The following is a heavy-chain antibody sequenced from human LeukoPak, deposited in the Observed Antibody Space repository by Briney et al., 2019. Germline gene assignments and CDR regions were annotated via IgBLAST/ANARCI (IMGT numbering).Heavy chain of an antibody. CDR2: ISGSGGST. CDR3: AKATDVDTAMPTDY. Sequence: GGSLRLSCAASGFTFSSYAMSWVRQAPGKGLEWVSGISGSGGSTYYADAVKGRFTISRDNSKNTLYLQMNSLRTEDTAVYYCAKATDVDTAMPTDYWGRGTLVTVSS. CDR1: GFTFSSYA. J-gene: IGHJ4*02. V-gene: IGHV3-23*01. D-gene: IGHD5-18*01.